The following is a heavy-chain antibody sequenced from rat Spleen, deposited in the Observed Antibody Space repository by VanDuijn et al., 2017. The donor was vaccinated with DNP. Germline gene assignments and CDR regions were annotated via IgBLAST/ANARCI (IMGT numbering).Heavy chain of an antibody. CDR1: GFTFNYYW. Sequence: EVQLVESGGDLVQPGRSLKLSCVASGFTFNYYWMTWIRHVPGKGLEWVASITSGGGTTNYRDSVKGRFTISRDDARNTLYLQMNSLRSEDTATYHCATHEAFSGFGYWGQGVKVTVSS. CDR2: ITSGGGTT. D-gene: IGHD1-1*01. CDR3: ATHEAFSGFGY. J-gene: IGHJ2*01. V-gene: IGHV5-31*01.